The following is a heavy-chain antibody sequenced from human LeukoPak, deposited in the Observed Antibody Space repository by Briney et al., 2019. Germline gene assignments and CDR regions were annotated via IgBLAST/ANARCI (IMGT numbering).Heavy chain of an antibody. D-gene: IGHD1-26*01. Sequence: GASVKVSCKASGYTFTSYGISWVRQAPGQGLEWMGWISAYNGNTNYAQKLQGRVTMTTDTSTSTAYMELRSLRSDDTAVYYCATARLSSGSVLGFDYWGQGTLVTVSS. V-gene: IGHV1-18*01. J-gene: IGHJ4*02. CDR1: GYTFTSYG. CDR3: ATARLSSGSVLGFDY. CDR2: ISAYNGNT.